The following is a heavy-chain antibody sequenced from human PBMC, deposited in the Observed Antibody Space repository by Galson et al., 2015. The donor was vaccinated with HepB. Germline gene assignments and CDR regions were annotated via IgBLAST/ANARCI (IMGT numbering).Heavy chain of an antibody. V-gene: IGHV6-1*01. CDR3: ARRIGAASTGRFDC. CDR1: GDSVSSKSAA. D-gene: IGHD6-13*01. J-gene: IGHJ4*02. CDR2: TYYRSKWYN. Sequence: CAISGDSVSSKSAAWNWIRQSPSRGLEWLGRTYYRSKWYNDYAVSVKSRITINSDTSKNQFSLQLNSVTPEDTAVYYCARRIGAASTGRFDCWGQGTLVTVSS.